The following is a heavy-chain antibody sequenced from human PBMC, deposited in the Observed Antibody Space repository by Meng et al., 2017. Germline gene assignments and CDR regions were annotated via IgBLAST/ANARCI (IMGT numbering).Heavy chain of an antibody. CDR1: GFTFSSYA. CDR3: AKEDSSWYGPDFDY. D-gene: IGHD6-13*01. CDR2: ISGSGGST. J-gene: IGHJ4*02. V-gene: IGHV3-23*01. Sequence: GESLKISCAASGFTFSSYAMSWVRQAPGKGLEWVSAISGSGGSTYYADSVKGRFTIARDNSKNTLYLQMNSLRAEDTAIYYCAKEDSSWYGPDFDYWGQGTLVTVSS.